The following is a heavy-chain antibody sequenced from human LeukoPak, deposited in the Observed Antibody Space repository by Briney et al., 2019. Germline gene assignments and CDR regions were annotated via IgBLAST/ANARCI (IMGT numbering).Heavy chain of an antibody. CDR2: TFGDGST. D-gene: IGHD2-15*01. V-gene: IGHV3-66*01. J-gene: IGHJ2*01. CDR3: ASRGGSDRSWYFIL. Sequence: PGGSLGLSCAASGFTVSGNYIIWVRQAPGKGLEWVSVTFGDGSTNYADSVKGKFAVSRDNSRNTFFLQMNSLRAEDTAVYYCASRGGSDRSWYFILWGRGTLVTVSS. CDR1: GFTVSGNY.